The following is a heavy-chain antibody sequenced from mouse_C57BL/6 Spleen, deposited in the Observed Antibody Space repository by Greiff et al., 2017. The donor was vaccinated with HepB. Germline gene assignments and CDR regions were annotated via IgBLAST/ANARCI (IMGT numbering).Heavy chain of an antibody. Sequence: EVMLVESGGGLVKPGGSLKLSCAASGFTFSDYGMHWVRQAPEKGLEWVAYISSGSSTIYYADTVKGRFTISRDNAKNTLFLQMTSLRSEDTAMYYCARRYYYGSSPLMDYWGKGTSVTVSS. J-gene: IGHJ4*01. CDR1: GFTFSDYG. V-gene: IGHV5-17*01. D-gene: IGHD1-1*01. CDR2: ISSGSSTI. CDR3: ARRYYYGSSPLMDY.